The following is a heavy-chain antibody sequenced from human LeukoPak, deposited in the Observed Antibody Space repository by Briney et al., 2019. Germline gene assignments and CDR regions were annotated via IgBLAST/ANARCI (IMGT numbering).Heavy chain of an antibody. CDR1: GGSISSSSYY. J-gene: IGHJ4*02. CDR2: IYHSGST. D-gene: IGHD6-25*01. Sequence: SETLSLTCTVSGGSISSSSYYWGWIRQPPGKGLEWIGSIYHSGSTYYNPSLKSRVTISVDTSKNQFSLKLSSVTAADTAVYYCARAGGIPASFDYWGQGTLVTVSS. CDR3: ARAGGIPASFDY. V-gene: IGHV4-39*07.